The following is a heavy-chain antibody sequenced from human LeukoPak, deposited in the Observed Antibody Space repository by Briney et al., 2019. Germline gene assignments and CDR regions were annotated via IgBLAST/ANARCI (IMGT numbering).Heavy chain of an antibody. V-gene: IGHV3-66*01. CDR2: IYSGGST. J-gene: IGHJ4*02. CDR1: GFTVSSNY. CDR3: ATDSTTVPGRDY. D-gene: IGHD6-19*01. Sequence: PGGSLRLSCAASGFTVSSNYMSWVRQAPGKGLEWVSVIYSGGSTYYADSVKGRFTISRDNSKNTLYLQMNNLRAEDTAVYYCATDSTTVPGRDYWGQGALVTVPS.